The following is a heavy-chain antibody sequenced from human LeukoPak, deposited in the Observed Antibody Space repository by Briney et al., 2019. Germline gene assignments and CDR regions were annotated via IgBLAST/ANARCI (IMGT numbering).Heavy chain of an antibody. CDR3: ATVFSVDTTMVYDFDI. J-gene: IGHJ3*02. CDR2: FDPEDGEK. Sequence: ASVKVSCKVSGYTLTELSMHWLRQAPAKALEGTGGFDPEDGEKIYAQKFQGRVTMTEDTSTDTAYMELSSLRSEDKAVYYCATVFSVDTTMVYDFDIWGQGTVVTVSS. V-gene: IGHV1-24*01. D-gene: IGHD5-18*01. CDR1: GYTLTELS.